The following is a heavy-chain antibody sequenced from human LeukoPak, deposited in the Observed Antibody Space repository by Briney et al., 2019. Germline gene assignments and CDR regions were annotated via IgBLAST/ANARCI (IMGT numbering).Heavy chain of an antibody. D-gene: IGHD1-26*01. CDR2: IRNKANSYTT. J-gene: IGHJ4*02. CDR1: GFTFSDHY. V-gene: IGHV3-72*01. CDR3: AREWDSGSYYLGYFDY. Sequence: GGCLRLSCAASGFTFSDHYMDWVRQAPGKGLEWVGRIRNKANSYTTEYAASVKGRFTISRDDSKNSLYLQMNSLKCEDTAVYYCAREWDSGSYYLGYFDYGGQGTLVTVSS.